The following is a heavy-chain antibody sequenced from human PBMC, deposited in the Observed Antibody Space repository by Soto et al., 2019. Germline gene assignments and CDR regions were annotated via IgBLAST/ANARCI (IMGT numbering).Heavy chain of an antibody. Sequence: TETLALTCAVCGGSIRRNTWWFWVRQAPGKGLEWIGEIHHRESSNFNPSLKSRVTISADRSKNEFSLNLKFVTAADTAVYFCARDQSGAADFWGQGTMVT. CDR2: IHHRESS. CDR3: ARDQSGAADF. CDR1: GGSIRRNTW. J-gene: IGHJ3*01. V-gene: IGHV4-4*01. D-gene: IGHD7-27*01.